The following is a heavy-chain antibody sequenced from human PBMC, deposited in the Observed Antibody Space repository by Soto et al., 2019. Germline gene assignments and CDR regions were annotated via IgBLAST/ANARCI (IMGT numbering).Heavy chain of an antibody. J-gene: IGHJ4*02. Sequence: PSETLSLTCAVSGGSITDSDWWSWVRQSPGKGLEWIGEFSHGGGTNYNPSLKSRLTVSVDKSTNQFSLNLMSVTAADTAVYFWTRDPHMTNNYGDYWGQGTLVTVSS. V-gene: IGHV4-4*02. CDR1: GGSITDSDW. CDR3: TRDPHMTNNYGDY. CDR2: FSHGGGT.